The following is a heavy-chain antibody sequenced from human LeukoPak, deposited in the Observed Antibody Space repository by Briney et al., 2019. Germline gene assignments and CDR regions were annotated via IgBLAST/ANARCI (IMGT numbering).Heavy chain of an antibody. CDR1: GFTFSDYY. J-gene: IGHJ4*02. D-gene: IGHD6-6*01. V-gene: IGHV3-11*01. Sequence: GGSLRLSCAASGFTFSDYYMSWIRQAPGKGLEWVSYISSSGNTMYYADSVKGRFTISRDNAKNSLFLQMSSLRAEDTAVYYCVRDSRVSLGYPDYWGQGTLVTVSS. CDR3: VRDSRVSLGYPDY. CDR2: ISSSGNTM.